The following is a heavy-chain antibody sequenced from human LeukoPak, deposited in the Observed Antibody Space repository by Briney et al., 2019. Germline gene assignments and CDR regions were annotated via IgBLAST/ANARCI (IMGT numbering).Heavy chain of an antibody. Sequence: GGSLRLSCAASGFTFSSYGMHWVRQAPGKGLEWVAFIRYDGSNKYYVDSVKGRFTISRDNSKNTLYLQMNSLRAEDTAVYYCAKDQGGKNYFDYWGQGTLVTVSS. CDR1: GFTFSSYG. J-gene: IGHJ4*02. D-gene: IGHD3-16*01. CDR3: AKDQGGKNYFDY. CDR2: IRYDGSNK. V-gene: IGHV3-30*02.